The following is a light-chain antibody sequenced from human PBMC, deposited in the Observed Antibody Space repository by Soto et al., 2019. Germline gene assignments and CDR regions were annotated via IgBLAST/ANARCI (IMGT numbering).Light chain of an antibody. CDR3: QQYNSYWYT. CDR1: QNINKW. V-gene: IGKV1-5*03. CDR2: KAF. J-gene: IGKJ5*01. Sequence: DIQMTQSPSTLSASVGDRVTITCRASQNINKWLAWYQQKPGQAPKVLIYKAFTLESGVPSRFRGSGSGTEFTLTISSLQPDDFATYYCQQYNSYWYTFGQGTRLEIK.